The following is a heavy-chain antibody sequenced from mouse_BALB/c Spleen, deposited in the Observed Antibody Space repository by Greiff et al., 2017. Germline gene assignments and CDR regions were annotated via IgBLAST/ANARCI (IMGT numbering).Heavy chain of an antibody. CDR2: ISSGGSYT. CDR1: GFTFSSYA. V-gene: IGHV5-9-4*01. J-gene: IGHJ4*01. Sequence: EVKLVESGGGLVKPGGSLKLSCAASGFTFSSYAMSWVRQSPEKRLEWVAEISSGGSYTYYPDTVTGRFTISRDNAKNTLYLEMSSLRSEDTAMYYCARDRVTTVVGNAMDYWGQGTSVTVSS. D-gene: IGHD1-1*01. CDR3: ARDRVTTVVGNAMDY.